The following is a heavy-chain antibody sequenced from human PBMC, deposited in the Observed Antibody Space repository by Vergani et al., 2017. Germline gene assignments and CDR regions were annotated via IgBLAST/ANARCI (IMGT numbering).Heavy chain of an antibody. CDR3: ASGKYCSXSTSHFRGRYFDV. D-gene: IGHD3-10*01. V-gene: IGHV4-34*01. CDR2: INHSGST. J-gene: IGHJ2*01. CDR1: GGSFSGYY. Sequence: QVQLQQWGAGLLKPSETLSLTCAVYGGSFSGYYWSWIRQPPGKGLEWIGEINHSGSTNYNPSLKSRVTISVDTSKNQFSLKLSSVTAADTAVYYCASGKYCSXSTSHFRGRYFDVWGRGTLVTVPS.